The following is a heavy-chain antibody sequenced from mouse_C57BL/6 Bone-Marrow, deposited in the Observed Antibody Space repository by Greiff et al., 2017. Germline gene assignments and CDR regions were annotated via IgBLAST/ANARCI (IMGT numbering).Heavy chain of an antibody. Sequence: DVQLVESGGGLVQPGGSLKLSCAASGFTFSDYYMYWVRQTPEKRLEWVAYISNGGGSTYYPDTVKGRFTISRDNAKNTLYLQMSRLKSEDTAMYYCARDRGTYYGSSYYAMDYWGQGTSVTVSS. D-gene: IGHD1-1*01. CDR3: ARDRGTYYGSSYYAMDY. CDR2: ISNGGGST. V-gene: IGHV5-12*01. CDR1: GFTFSDYY. J-gene: IGHJ4*01.